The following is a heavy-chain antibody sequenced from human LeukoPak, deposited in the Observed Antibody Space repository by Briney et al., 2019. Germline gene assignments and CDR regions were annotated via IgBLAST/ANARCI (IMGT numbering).Heavy chain of an antibody. V-gene: IGHV1-2*02. CDR1: GYTFTGYY. Sequence: GASVKVSCKASGYTFTGYYMHWVRQAPGQGLEWMGWINPNSGGTNYAQKFQGRVTMTRDTSISTAYMELSRLRSDDTAVYYCRGSYVPGDAFDIWGQGTMVTVSS. J-gene: IGHJ3*02. D-gene: IGHD1-26*01. CDR2: INPNSGGT. CDR3: RGSYVPGDAFDI.